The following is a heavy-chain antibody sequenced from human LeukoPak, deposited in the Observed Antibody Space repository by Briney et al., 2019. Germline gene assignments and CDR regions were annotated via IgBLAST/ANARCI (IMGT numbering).Heavy chain of an antibody. J-gene: IGHJ4*02. CDR3: ARDDVDYGGNN. D-gene: IGHD4-23*01. CDR2: ISAYNGNT. CDR1: GGTFSSYA. Sequence: ASVKVSCKASGGTFSSYAISWVRQAPGQGLEWMGWISAYNGNTNYAQKLQGRVTMTTDTSTSTAYMELRSLRSDDTAVYYCARDDVDYGGNNWGQGTLVTVSS. V-gene: IGHV1-18*01.